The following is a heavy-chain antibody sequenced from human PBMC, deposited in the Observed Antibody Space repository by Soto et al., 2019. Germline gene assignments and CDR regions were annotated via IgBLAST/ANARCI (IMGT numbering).Heavy chain of an antibody. D-gene: IGHD4-4*01. CDR1: GFTSSGYW. Sequence: GGSLRLSCAASGFTSSGYWMTWVRQAPGKGLEWVANINQYGSEKYYVDSVKGRFTISRDNAKDSLYLQMNSLRAEDTAIYHCARDYSNPRGRFDPWGQGTLVTVSS. CDR2: INQYGSEK. V-gene: IGHV3-7*01. J-gene: IGHJ5*02. CDR3: ARDYSNPRGRFDP.